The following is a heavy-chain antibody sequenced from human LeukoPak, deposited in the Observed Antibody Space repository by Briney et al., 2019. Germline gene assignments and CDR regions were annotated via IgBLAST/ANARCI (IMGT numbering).Heavy chain of an antibody. V-gene: IGHV3-7*01. D-gene: IGHD4-17*01. J-gene: IGHJ4*02. CDR1: GFTFSSYW. Sequence: GGSLRLSCAASGFTFSSYWMSWVRQAPGKGLDWVASIKQDGSEKYYVDSVKGRFTISRDNAKNSLYLQMNSLRAEDTAVYYCARDRGDYGDYVPGYWGQGTLVTVSS. CDR2: IKQDGSEK. CDR3: ARDRGDYGDYVPGY.